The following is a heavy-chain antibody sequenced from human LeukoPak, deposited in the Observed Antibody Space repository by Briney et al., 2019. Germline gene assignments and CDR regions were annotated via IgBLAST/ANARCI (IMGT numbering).Heavy chain of an antibody. CDR3: ARVGGDFIVGATTDY. Sequence: GGSLRLSCAASGFTFSSYSMNCVRQAPGKGLEWVSSISSSSSYIYYADSVKGRFTISRDNAKNSLYLQMNSLRAEDTAVYYCARVGGDFIVGATTDYWGQGTLVTVSS. D-gene: IGHD1-26*01. V-gene: IGHV3-21*01. CDR1: GFTFSSYS. CDR2: ISSSSSYI. J-gene: IGHJ4*02.